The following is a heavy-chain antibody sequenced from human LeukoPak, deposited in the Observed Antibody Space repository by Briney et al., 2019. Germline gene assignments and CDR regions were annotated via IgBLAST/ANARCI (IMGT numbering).Heavy chain of an antibody. Sequence: GGSLRLSCAASGFTFSDYYMSWIRQAPGKGLEWVSYISSSGSTIYYADSVKGRFTISRDNAKNSLYLQMNSLRAEDTAVYYCANNPKLLADAFDIWDQGTMVTVSS. D-gene: IGHD2-15*01. V-gene: IGHV3-11*01. CDR3: ANNPKLLADAFDI. CDR2: ISSSGSTI. J-gene: IGHJ3*02. CDR1: GFTFSDYY.